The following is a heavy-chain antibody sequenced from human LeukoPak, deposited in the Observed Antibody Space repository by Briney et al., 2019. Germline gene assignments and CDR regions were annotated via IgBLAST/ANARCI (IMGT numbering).Heavy chain of an antibody. CDR1: GFSLSSYY. Sequence: GGSLRLSCAASGFSLSSYYMSWVRQAPGKGLEWMANIGYDGSQKNYEDSLKGRFTISRDNAKNSVYLQMNSLRAEDTAVYYCAREYFPPGLLTIVFDNWGQGTLVTVSS. D-gene: IGHD3-9*01. V-gene: IGHV3-7*01. J-gene: IGHJ4*02. CDR2: IGYDGSQK. CDR3: AREYFPPGLLTIVFDN.